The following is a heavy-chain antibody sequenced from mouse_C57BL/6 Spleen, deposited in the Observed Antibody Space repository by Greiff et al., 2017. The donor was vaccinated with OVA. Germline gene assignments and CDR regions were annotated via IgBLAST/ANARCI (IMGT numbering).Heavy chain of an antibody. V-gene: IGHV1-82*01. CDR3: AGSYYGYDGDY. J-gene: IGHJ2*01. CDR2: IYPGDGDT. Sequence: QVQLKQSGPELVKPGASVKISCKASGYAFSSSWMNWVKQRPGKGLEWMGRIYPGDGDTNYNGKFKGKATLTADKSSSTAYMQLSSLTSEDSAVYFCAGSYYGYDGDYWGQGTTLTVSS. D-gene: IGHD2-9*01. CDR1: GYAFSSSW.